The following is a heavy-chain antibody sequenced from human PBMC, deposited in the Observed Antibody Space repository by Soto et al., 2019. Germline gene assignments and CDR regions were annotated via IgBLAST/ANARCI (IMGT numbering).Heavy chain of an antibody. Sequence: GSLRPSCAASGFTFSDYYMSWFRQAPEKGLEWVSYASGSGGVKLYADSVKGRFTISRDNAKNSLYLQLNSLRADDTAVYYCARLGSIAAAGTPDYWGQGTLVTVSS. V-gene: IGHV3-11*01. CDR2: ASGSGGVK. CDR1: GFTFSDYY. J-gene: IGHJ4*02. D-gene: IGHD6-13*01. CDR3: ARLGSIAAAGTPDY.